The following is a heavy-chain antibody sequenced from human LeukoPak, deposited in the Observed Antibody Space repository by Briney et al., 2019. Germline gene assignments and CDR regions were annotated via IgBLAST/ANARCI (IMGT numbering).Heavy chain of an antibody. Sequence: TSSETLSLTCAVYGGSFSGYYWSWIRQPPGKGLEWIGEINHSGSTNYNPSLKSRVTISVDTSKNQFSLKLSSVTAADTAVYYCARGLAARRFDIWGQGTMVTVSS. CDR1: GGSFSGYY. D-gene: IGHD6-6*01. V-gene: IGHV4-34*01. CDR3: ARGLAARRFDI. J-gene: IGHJ3*02. CDR2: INHSGST.